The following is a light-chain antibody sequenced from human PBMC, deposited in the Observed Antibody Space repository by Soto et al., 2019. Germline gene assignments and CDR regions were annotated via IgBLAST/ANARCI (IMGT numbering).Light chain of an antibody. CDR3: QQTYTPPRT. J-gene: IGKJ1*01. V-gene: IGKV1-39*01. CDR1: QTVSTY. Sequence: DTQMTQSPSSLSASVGDRISITCRASQTVSTYLNWYQQKPGKAPTLLISATSTLQSGVPSRFSGSGSGTEFTLTITSLQPEDFETYYCQQTYTPPRTFGQGTKVDIK. CDR2: ATS.